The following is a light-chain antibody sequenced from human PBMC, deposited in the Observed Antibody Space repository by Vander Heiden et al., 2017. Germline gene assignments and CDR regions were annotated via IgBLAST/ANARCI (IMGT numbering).Light chain of an antibody. CDR1: PDIMDY. Sequence: DIQVTQSHSSLPASAGDSVSISCRTSPDIMDYLNWYQQKSGKAPEILIFGAARLQTGVPSRFSGGRYGTDFTLTITRLQPEDSATYYCQHTCSDPPGWMFGHGTKVEIK. J-gene: IGKJ1*01. V-gene: IGKV1-39*01. CDR3: QHTCSDPPGWM. CDR2: GAA.